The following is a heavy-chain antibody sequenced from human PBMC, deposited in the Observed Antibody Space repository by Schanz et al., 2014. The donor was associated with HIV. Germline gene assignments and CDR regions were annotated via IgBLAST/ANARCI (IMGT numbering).Heavy chain of an antibody. V-gene: IGHV4-4*07. Sequence: QVQLQESGPGLVNPSETLSLSCTVSGGSIDNYYWSWIRQPAGKGLEYIGRIYPSGITNYNPSVKSRITMSVDTSKNQFSLNLNSGTAADTAVYYCARADGLWEPHSYWGQGTLVTVSS. J-gene: IGHJ4*02. D-gene: IGHD1-26*01. CDR3: ARADGLWEPHSY. CDR2: IYPSGIT. CDR1: GGSIDNYY.